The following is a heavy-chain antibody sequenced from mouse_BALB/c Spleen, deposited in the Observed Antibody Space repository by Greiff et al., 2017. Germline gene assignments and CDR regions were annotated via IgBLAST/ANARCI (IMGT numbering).Heavy chain of an antibody. CDR3: ARGITTVNAMDY. Sequence: DVKLVESGGGLVKPGGSLKLSCAASGFTFSDYYMYWVRQTPEKRLEWVATISDGGSYTYYPDSVKGRFTISRDNAKNNLYLQMSSLKSEDTAMYYCARGITTVNAMDYWGQGTSVTVSS. J-gene: IGHJ4*01. CDR2: ISDGGSYT. D-gene: IGHD1-1*01. CDR1: GFTFSDYY. V-gene: IGHV5-4*02.